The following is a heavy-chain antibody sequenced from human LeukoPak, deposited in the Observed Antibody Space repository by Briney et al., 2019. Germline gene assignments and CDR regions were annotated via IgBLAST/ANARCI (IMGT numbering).Heavy chain of an antibody. Sequence: PGGSLRLSCAASGFTFNDFAMTWVRQAPGKGLEWVSTIADAGTYYADSVKGRFIISRDNSKNMLHLQLNSLRADDTAMYYCARNLGPFDVRGHGTMVTVSS. V-gene: IGHV3-23*01. J-gene: IGHJ3*01. CDR2: IADAGT. CDR1: GFTFNDFA. CDR3: ARNLGPFDV. D-gene: IGHD3-16*01.